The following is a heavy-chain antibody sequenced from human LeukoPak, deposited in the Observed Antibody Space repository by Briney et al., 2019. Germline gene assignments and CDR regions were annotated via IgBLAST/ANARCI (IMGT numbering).Heavy chain of an antibody. CDR3: ARDPYYYDSSGRY. Sequence: GGSLRLSCAASGFTFSSYEMNWVRQAPGKGLEWVSYISSSGSTIYYADSVKGRFTISRDNAKNSLYLQMNRLRAEDTAVYYCARDPYYYDSSGRYWGQGTLVTVSS. D-gene: IGHD3-22*01. V-gene: IGHV3-48*03. CDR2: ISSSGSTI. J-gene: IGHJ4*02. CDR1: GFTFSSYE.